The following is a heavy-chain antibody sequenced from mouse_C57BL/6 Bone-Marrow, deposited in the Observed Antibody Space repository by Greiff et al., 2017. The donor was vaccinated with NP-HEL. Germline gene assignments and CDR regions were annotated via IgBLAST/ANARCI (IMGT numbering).Heavy chain of an antibody. D-gene: IGHD2-2*01. V-gene: IGHV1-59*01. CDR3: AREGMVTTGPWFAY. CDR1: GYTFTSYG. CDR2: IDPSDSYT. Sequence: VQLQQPGAELVRPGTSVKLSCKASGYTFTSYGMHWVKQRPGQGLEWIGVIDPSDSYTNYNQKFKRKATLTVDTSSSTAYMQLSSLTSEDSAVYYCAREGMVTTGPWFAYWGQGTLVTVSA. J-gene: IGHJ3*01.